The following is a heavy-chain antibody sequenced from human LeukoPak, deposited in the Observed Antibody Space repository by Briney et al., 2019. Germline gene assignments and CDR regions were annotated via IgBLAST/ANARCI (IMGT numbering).Heavy chain of an antibody. D-gene: IGHD6-6*01. CDR1: GGSISSSSYY. V-gene: IGHV4-39*01. CDR2: IYYSGST. CDR3: ARQLAEYSYYFDY. Sequence: SETLSLTCTVSGGSISSSSYYWGWGRQAPGKGREWIGSIYYSGSTYYNPSLKSRVTISVDTSKNQFSLKLSSVTAADTAVYYCARQLAEYSYYFDYWGQGTLVTVSS. J-gene: IGHJ4*02.